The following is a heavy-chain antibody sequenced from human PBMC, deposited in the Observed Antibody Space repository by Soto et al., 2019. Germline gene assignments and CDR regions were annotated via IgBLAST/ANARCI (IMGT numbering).Heavy chain of an antibody. V-gene: IGHV3-30*18. Sequence: HPGGSLRLSCAASGFTFSSYGMHWVRQAPGKGLEWVAVISYDGSDKYYADSVKGRFTISRDNSKNTLYLQMNSLRAEDTAVYYCAKTTIVGADFDYWGQGTLVTVSS. CDR3: AKTTIVGADFDY. CDR2: ISYDGSDK. D-gene: IGHD1-26*01. CDR1: GFTFSSYG. J-gene: IGHJ4*02.